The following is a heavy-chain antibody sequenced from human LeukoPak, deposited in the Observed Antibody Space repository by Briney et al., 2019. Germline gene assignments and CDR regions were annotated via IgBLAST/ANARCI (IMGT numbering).Heavy chain of an antibody. D-gene: IGHD2-21*02. J-gene: IGHJ4*02. CDR2: ISGRGASK. Sequence: GGSLRLSCAVSGLTFNNYAMSWVRQAPGKGLEWVSGISGRGASKYYADSVKGRFTISRDNSKNTLYLQMNSLRAEDTAVYYCASRRTAYCGGDCPEGYWGQGTLVTVSS. CDR1: GLTFNNYA. V-gene: IGHV3-23*01. CDR3: ASRRTAYCGGDCPEGY.